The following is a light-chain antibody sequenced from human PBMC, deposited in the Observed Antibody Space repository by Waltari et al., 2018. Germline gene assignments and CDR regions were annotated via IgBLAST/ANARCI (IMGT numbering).Light chain of an antibody. Sequence: SALTQPRSVSGSPGHSVTISCPGPSSHVCCYTYVSCYQQHPGKAPKLKIYDGSKRPSGVPDGFSGSKSGNTAYLTISGLQAEDEADYYCCSYAGSYTFDVVFGGGTKQTVL. CDR2: DGS. CDR3: CSYAGSYTFDVV. CDR1: SSHVCCYTY. J-gene: IGLJ2*01. V-gene: IGLV2-11*01.